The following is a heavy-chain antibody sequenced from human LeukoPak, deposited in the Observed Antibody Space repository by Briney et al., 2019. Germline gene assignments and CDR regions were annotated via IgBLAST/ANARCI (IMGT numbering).Heavy chain of an antibody. V-gene: IGHV4-59*01. J-gene: IGHJ4*02. CDR1: GGSINNYY. CDR3: ARLGGPAAVDY. D-gene: IGHD2-2*01. CDR2: VYHTGST. Sequence: SETLTLTCSVSGGSINNYYWSWIRQAPGKRLEWIGSVYHTGSTDYNPSLRSPVTISVDTSKNHFSLKVTSVTAADTAVYYCARLGGPAAVDYWGQGALVSVSS.